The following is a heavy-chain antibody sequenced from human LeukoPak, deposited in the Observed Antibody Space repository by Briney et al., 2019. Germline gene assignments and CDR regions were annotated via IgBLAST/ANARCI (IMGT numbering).Heavy chain of an antibody. CDR3: ARDLGYSGFDWAP. D-gene: IGHD5-12*01. CDR2: IHQSGST. J-gene: IGHJ5*02. V-gene: IGHV4-38-2*02. CDR1: GYSIRNGYF. Sequence: SETLSLTCTVSGYSIRNGYFWGWVRQSPGKGLEWIGNIHQSGSTSYNPSLQSRVTISVDTSKNQFSLNLTSVTAADAAVYYCARDLGYSGFDWAPWGQGTLVTVSS.